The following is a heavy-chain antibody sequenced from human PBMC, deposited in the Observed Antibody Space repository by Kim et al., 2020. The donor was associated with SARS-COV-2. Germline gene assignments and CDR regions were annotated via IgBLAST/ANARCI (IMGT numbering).Heavy chain of an antibody. CDR2: INPNSGGT. CDR3: ARSSRPPLGSSSWSFDY. D-gene: IGHD6-13*01. J-gene: IGHJ4*02. CDR1: GYTFTGYY. V-gene: IGHV1-2*06. Sequence: ASVKVSCKASGYTFTGYYMHWVRQAPGQGLEWMGRINPNSGGTNYAQKFQGRVTMTRDTSISTAYMELSRLRSDDTAVYYCARSSRPPLGSSSWSFDYWGQGTLVTVSS.